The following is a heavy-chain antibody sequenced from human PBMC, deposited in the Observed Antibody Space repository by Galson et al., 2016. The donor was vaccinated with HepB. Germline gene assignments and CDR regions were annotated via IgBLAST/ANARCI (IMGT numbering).Heavy chain of an antibody. J-gene: IGHJ4*02. Sequence: SLRLSCAASGFTFSRYSMSWVRQAPGKGLEWVSSISSSSSYIYYADSVKGRFTISRDNANNSLYLQMNSLRVEDTAVYYCARGILPRDCSRPSCPKRYYFDYWGQGTLVTVSS. CDR3: ARGILPRDCSRPSCPKRYYFDY. V-gene: IGHV3-21*01. CDR2: ISSSSSYI. CDR1: GFTFSRYS. D-gene: IGHD2-2*01.